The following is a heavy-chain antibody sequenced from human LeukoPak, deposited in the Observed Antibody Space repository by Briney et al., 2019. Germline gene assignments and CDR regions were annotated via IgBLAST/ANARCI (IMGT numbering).Heavy chain of an antibody. CDR1: GFTFSSYA. Sequence: GRSLRLSCAASGFTFSSYAIHWVRQAPGKGLEWVAVIWFDGSNEYYADSVKGRFTISRDNSQNTLSLQMSSLRAEDTAVYYCASGGYRIDYWGQGTLVTVSS. CDR2: IWFDGSNE. D-gene: IGHD5-18*01. V-gene: IGHV3-33*01. CDR3: ASGGYRIDY. J-gene: IGHJ4*02.